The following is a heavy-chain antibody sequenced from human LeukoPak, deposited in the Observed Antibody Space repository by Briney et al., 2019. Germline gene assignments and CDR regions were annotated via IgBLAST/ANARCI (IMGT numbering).Heavy chain of an antibody. D-gene: IGHD3-10*01. V-gene: IGHV3-74*01. Sequence: GGSLRLSCAASGFTFSSYWMHWVRQAPGKGLVWVSRINSDGSSTSYADSVKGRFTISRDNAKNTLYLQMNSLRAEDTAVYYCASSEACYYGSGSYFLNWGKGTLVTVAS. CDR2: INSDGSST. CDR1: GFTFSSYW. CDR3: ASSEACYYGSGSYFLN. J-gene: IGHJ4*02.